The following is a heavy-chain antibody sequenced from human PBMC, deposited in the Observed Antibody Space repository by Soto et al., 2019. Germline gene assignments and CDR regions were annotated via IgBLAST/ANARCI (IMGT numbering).Heavy chain of an antibody. D-gene: IGHD3-10*01. CDR3: ARRRYYGSGSYVRSLDV. V-gene: IGHV4-59*01. CDR1: GCSISCYY. CDR2: IYYSGTT. Sequence: SETLSLTFNSSGCSISCYYWSWIRQAPGKGLEWIGYIYYSGTTNYNPSLKSRVTMSVDTSKNQFSLKLTSVTAADTALYFCARRRYYGSGSYVRSLDVWGQGTTVT. J-gene: IGHJ6*02.